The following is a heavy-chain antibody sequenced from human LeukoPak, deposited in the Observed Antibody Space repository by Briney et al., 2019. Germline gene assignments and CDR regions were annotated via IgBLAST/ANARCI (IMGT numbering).Heavy chain of an antibody. CDR3: AVNSYAKDAFDI. J-gene: IGHJ3*02. Sequence: SETLSLTCAVYGGSFSGYYWSWIRQPPGKGLEWIGEINHSGSTNYNPSLKSRVTISVDTSKNQFSLKLSSVTAADTAVYYCAVNSYAKDAFDIWGQATMVTVSS. V-gene: IGHV4-34*01. D-gene: IGHD5-18*01. CDR2: INHSGST. CDR1: GGSFSGYY.